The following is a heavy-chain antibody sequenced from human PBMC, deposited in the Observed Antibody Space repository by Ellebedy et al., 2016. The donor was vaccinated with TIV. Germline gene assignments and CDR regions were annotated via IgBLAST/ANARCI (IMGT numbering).Heavy chain of an antibody. D-gene: IGHD3-3*01. CDR2: IKHDGIEK. Sequence: GGSLRLSCAASGFTFSNYWMSWVRQAPGKGLEWVANIKHDGIEKYHVDSVKGRFTISRDNAKNSQYLQMISLTAEDTAVYYCVKNRKSGPESDFDYWGQGTLVTVSS. CDR1: GFTFSNYW. CDR3: VKNRKSGPESDFDY. V-gene: IGHV3-7*03. J-gene: IGHJ4*02.